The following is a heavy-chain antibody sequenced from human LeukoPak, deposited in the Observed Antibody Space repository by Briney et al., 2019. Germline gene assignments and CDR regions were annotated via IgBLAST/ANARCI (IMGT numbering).Heavy chain of an antibody. CDR2: INAGNGNT. CDR3: ARVQSPPTNWFDP. J-gene: IGHJ5*02. V-gene: IGHV1-3*01. Sequence: ASVKVSCKASGYTFTSYAMHWVRQAPGQRLEWMGWINAGNGNTKYSQKFQGRVTITADESTSTAYMELSSLRSEDTAVYYCARVQSPPTNWFDPWGQGTLVTVSS. D-gene: IGHD5-24*01. CDR1: GYTFTSYA.